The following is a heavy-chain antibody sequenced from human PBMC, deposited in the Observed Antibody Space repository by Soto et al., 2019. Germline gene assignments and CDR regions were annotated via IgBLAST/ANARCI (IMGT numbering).Heavy chain of an antibody. D-gene: IGHD3-22*01. CDR1: GFTVSSNY. J-gene: IGHJ4*02. Sequence: EVQLVESGGGLVQPGGSLRLSCAASGFTVSSNYMSWVRQAPGKGLEWVSVIYSGGSTYYADSVKGGFTISRDNSKNTLYLQMNGLRAEDTAVYYCARDGGYVSSPEWVYYFDYWGQGTLVTVSS. CDR2: IYSGGST. CDR3: ARDGGYVSSPEWVYYFDY. V-gene: IGHV3-66*01.